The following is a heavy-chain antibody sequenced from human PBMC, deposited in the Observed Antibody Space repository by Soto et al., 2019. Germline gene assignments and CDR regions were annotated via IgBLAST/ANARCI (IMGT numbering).Heavy chain of an antibody. CDR1: GGTFSSYA. Sequence: GASVKVSCKASGGTFSSYAISWVRQAPGQGLEWMGGIIPIFGTANYAQKFQGRVTITADKSTSTAYMELSSLRSEDTAVYYCARDGKTGFGELRGDYYYYYGLDVWAQGTTVTVSS. V-gene: IGHV1-69*06. CDR2: IIPIFGTA. CDR3: ARDGKTGFGELRGDYYYYYGLDV. D-gene: IGHD3-10*01. J-gene: IGHJ6*02.